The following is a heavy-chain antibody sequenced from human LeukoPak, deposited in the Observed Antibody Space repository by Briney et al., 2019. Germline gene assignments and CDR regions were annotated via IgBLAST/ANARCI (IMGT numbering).Heavy chain of an antibody. CDR1: GFTFSSYA. CDR3: ARVDCNGGSCYTDVPTGPR. CDR2: ISFDGRNK. J-gene: IGHJ4*02. V-gene: IGHV3-30*04. D-gene: IGHD2-15*01. Sequence: GGSLRLSCAVSGFTFSSYAIHWVRQAPGKGLEWVAIISFDGRNKYYAASVKGRFTISRDNVKNMLYLQMNSLRAEDTAMYYCARVDCNGGSCYTDVPTGPRWGQGTLVTVSS.